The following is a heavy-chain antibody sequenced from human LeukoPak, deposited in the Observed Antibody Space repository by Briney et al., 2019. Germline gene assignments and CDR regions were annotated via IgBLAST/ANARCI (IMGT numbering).Heavy chain of an antibody. CDR1: RFTFSSYT. V-gene: IGHV3-21*01. J-gene: IGHJ5*02. CDR2: ISPSASST. CDR3: VRDFLGESGAGGP. Sequence: GGSLRLSCTGSRFTFSSYTMNWIRQAPGEGLEWASSISPSASSTWHADSVKGRFTISRDNARNSVHLQMTNLRVDDTAVYYCVRDFLGESGAGGPWGQGILVTVSS. D-gene: IGHD3-10*01.